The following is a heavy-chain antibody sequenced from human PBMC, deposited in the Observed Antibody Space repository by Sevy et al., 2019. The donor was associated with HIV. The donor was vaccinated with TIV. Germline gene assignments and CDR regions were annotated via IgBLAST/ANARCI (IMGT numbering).Heavy chain of an antibody. CDR2: ISGSGYST. CDR1: GFTFSNYG. D-gene: IGHD2-21*02. V-gene: IGHV3-23*01. CDR3: AKHIAYCGGDCYPPLYYFDY. J-gene: IGHJ4*02. Sequence: GGSLRLSCAASGFTFSNYGMSWVRQAPGKGLEWVSAISGSGYSTYYADSVKGRFIISRDKSKNTLYLQINSLRAGDTAVYYCAKHIAYCGGDCYPPLYYFDYWGQGTLVTVSS.